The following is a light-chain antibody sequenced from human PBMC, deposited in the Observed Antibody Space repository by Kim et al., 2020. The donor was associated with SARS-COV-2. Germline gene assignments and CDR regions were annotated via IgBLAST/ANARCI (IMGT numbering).Light chain of an antibody. Sequence: SAAIGDTVHITCRASESIAFYVSWFQVKPGKAPKLLFYQASDLQTGVPSRFTGSGSGTDFTLTISSLQPDDFATYFCQHFQSHSGTFGQGTKLEIK. V-gene: IGKV1-5*03. CDR1: ESIAFY. CDR3: QHFQSHSGT. CDR2: QAS. J-gene: IGKJ2*01.